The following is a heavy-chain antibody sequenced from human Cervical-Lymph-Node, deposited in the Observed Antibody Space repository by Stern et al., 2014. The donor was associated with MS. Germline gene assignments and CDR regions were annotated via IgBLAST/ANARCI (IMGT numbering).Heavy chain of an antibody. CDR2: INTDGSTT. D-gene: IGHD1-14*01. Sequence: EVQLLESGGGLVQPGGSLRLSCAASGFTFSTYWMHWVRQVPGKGLVWVSRINTDGSTTNYADSVKGRFTISRDNAKKMLYLQMNSLRAEDTAVYYCATWYQHWGQGILVTVSS. V-gene: IGHV3-74*02. J-gene: IGHJ4*02. CDR3: ATWYQH. CDR1: GFTFSTYW.